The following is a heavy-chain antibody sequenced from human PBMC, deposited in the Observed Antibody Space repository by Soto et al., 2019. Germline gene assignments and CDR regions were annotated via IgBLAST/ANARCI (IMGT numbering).Heavy chain of an antibody. Sequence: QVQLVQSGAEVQKPGSSVKVSCKASGGTFSSSVISWVRQAPRQGLEWMAGTIPIFGTANYAQKFQGRVTVSADKSTSTAYMELSSLRSDDTAVYYCASQSGSGSYSAWGQGTLVTVSS. V-gene: IGHV1-69*06. CDR3: ASQSGSGSYSA. CDR2: TIPIFGTA. J-gene: IGHJ5*02. CDR1: GGTFSSSV. D-gene: IGHD3-10*01.